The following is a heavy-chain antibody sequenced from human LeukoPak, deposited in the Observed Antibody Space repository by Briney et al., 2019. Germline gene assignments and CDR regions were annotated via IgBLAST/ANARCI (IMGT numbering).Heavy chain of an antibody. V-gene: IGHV4-39*07. J-gene: IGHJ5*02. CDR1: GGSISSSSYY. Sequence: SETLSLTCTVSGGSISSSSYYWGWIRQPPGKGLEWIGSIYYSGSTYYNPSLKSRVTISVDTSKNQFSLKLSSVTAADTAVYYCARGGSSGFRANWFDPWGQGTLVTVSS. D-gene: IGHD6-19*01. CDR3: ARGGSSGFRANWFDP. CDR2: IYYSGST.